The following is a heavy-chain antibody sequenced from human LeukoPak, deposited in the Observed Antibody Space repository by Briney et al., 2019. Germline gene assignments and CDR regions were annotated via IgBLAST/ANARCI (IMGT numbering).Heavy chain of an antibody. CDR2: IYYSGST. D-gene: IGHD5-18*01. CDR1: GFTVSSTY. V-gene: IGHV4-31*02. Sequence: LRLSCAASGFTVSSTYMSWIRQHPGKGLEWIGYIYYSGSTYYNPSLRSRVTISVDTSKNQFSLELSSVTAADTAVYYCARARGYSYENYFDYWGQGTLVAVSS. CDR3: ARARGYSYENYFDY. J-gene: IGHJ4*02.